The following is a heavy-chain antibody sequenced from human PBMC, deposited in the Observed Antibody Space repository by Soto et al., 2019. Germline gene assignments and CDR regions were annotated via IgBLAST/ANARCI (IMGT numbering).Heavy chain of an antibody. D-gene: IGHD2-15*01. CDR2: IYYSGST. CDR1: GGSISSYY. CDR3: ARRRVVVVAATRGDALDI. J-gene: IGHJ3*02. Sequence: SETLSLTCTISGGSISSYYWTCIRQPPGQGLEWIGYIYYSGSTKYNPSLESRVTISLDTSKNQFSLRLSSVTAADTAVYYCARRRVVVVAATRGDALDIWGQGTMVTVSS. V-gene: IGHV4-59*08.